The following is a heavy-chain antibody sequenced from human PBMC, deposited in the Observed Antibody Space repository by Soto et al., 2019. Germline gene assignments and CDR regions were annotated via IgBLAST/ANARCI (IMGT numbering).Heavy chain of an antibody. V-gene: IGHV1-69*01. Sequence: QVQLVQSGAEVKKPGSSVKVSCKASGGTFKNFNFNLVRQAPGQGLEWMGGIIPMFGTADYAQRFQGRVTITADDSTSTAYMELSSLRSEDTAVYYCARDETGDSYYYYYGMDVWGQGTTVTVSS. CDR3: ARDETGDSYYYYYGMDV. J-gene: IGHJ6*02. D-gene: IGHD7-27*01. CDR1: GGTFKNFN. CDR2: IIPMFGTA.